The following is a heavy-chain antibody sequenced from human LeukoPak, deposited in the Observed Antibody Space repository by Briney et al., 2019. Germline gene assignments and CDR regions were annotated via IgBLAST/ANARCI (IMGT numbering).Heavy chain of an antibody. Sequence: PGGSLRLSCAASGFTFSSYAMNWVRQAPGKGLEWVSIISGSGGSTYYADSVKGRLTISRDNSKNTLYLQMNSLRAEDTAIYYCAKGCGGSCYSEFDYWGQGTLVTVSS. CDR3: AKGCGGSCYSEFDY. V-gene: IGHV3-23*01. CDR1: GFTFSSYA. D-gene: IGHD2-15*01. J-gene: IGHJ4*02. CDR2: ISGSGGST.